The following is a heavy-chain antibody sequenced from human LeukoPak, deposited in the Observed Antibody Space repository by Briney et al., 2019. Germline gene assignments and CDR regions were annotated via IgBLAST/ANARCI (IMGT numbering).Heavy chain of an antibody. J-gene: IGHJ4*02. V-gene: IGHV4-59*12. Sequence: PSETLSLTCTVSGGSISSYYWNWIRQPPGKGLEWIGYIYYSGSTNYNPSLKSRVTIYVDTSKNQFSLKLRSVTAADTAVYYCARGSISGDFDYWGQGTLVTVSS. CDR3: ARGSISGDFDY. CDR2: IYYSGST. D-gene: IGHD7-27*01. CDR1: GGSISSYY.